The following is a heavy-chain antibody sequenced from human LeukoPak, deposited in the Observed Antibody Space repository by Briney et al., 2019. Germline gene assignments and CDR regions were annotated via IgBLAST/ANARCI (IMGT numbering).Heavy chain of an antibody. V-gene: IGHV3-23*01. D-gene: IGHD2-15*01. Sequence: GGSLRLSCAASGFTFSSYAMSWVRQAPGKGLEWFSAISGSGGTTYYADSVKGRFTISRDNSKNTLYLQMNSLRAEDTAVYYCAKISATVVVVAAHFAHWGQGTLVTVSS. CDR1: GFTFSSYA. CDR2: ISGSGGTT. CDR3: AKISATVVVVAAHFAH. J-gene: IGHJ4*02.